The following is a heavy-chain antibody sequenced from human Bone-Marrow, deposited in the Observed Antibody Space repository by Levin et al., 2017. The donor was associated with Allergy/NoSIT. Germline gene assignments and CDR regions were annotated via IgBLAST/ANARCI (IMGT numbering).Heavy chain of an antibody. CDR3: ARDSGDFFDP. CDR1: GNASENSG. Sequence: AASVKVSCKASGNASENSGFSWVRQARGQGLEWMGWISANNGKTNYAQNFQHRVTMTIDTSTTTAYMELRSLRSDDTAVYYCARDSGDFFDPWGQGTLIIVSS. D-gene: IGHD4-17*01. J-gene: IGHJ5*02. V-gene: IGHV1-18*01. CDR2: ISANNGKT.